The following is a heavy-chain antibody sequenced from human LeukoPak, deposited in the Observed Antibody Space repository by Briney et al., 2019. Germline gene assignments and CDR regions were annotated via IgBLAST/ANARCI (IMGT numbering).Heavy chain of an antibody. V-gene: IGHV1-69*13. CDR1: GGTFGSYA. CDR2: IIPIFGTA. D-gene: IGHD1-1*01. Sequence: SVKVSCKASGGTFGSYAISWVRQAPGQGLEWMGGIIPIFGTANYAQKFQGRVTITADESTSTAYMELSSLRSEDTAVYYCARQIVERGAFDIWGQGTMVTVSS. CDR3: ARQIVERGAFDI. J-gene: IGHJ3*02.